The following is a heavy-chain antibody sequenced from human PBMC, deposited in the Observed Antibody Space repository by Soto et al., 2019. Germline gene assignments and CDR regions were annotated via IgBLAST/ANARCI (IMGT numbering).Heavy chain of an antibody. J-gene: IGHJ2*01. CDR3: ATGYDYIWGSYRRGYWYFDL. Sequence: SVKVSCKASGGTFSSYTISWVRQAPGQGLEWMGRIIPILGIANYAQKFQGRVTITADKSTSAAYMELSSLRSEDTAVYYCATGYDYIWGSYRRGYWYFDLWGRGTLVTVSS. D-gene: IGHD3-16*02. V-gene: IGHV1-69*02. CDR1: GGTFSSYT. CDR2: IIPILGIA.